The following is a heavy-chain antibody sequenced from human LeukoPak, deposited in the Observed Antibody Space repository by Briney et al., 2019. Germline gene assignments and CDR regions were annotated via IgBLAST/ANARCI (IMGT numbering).Heavy chain of an antibody. CDR2: ISGSGGST. Sequence: GGSLRLSCAASGLSFSSYSMSWVRQAPGKGLEWVSAISGSGGSTYYADSVKGRFTISRDNSKNTLYLQMNSLRAEDTAVYYCAKDQGDGSGYLGYYYYGRDVWGQGTTVTVSS. CDR1: GLSFSSYS. V-gene: IGHV3-23*01. D-gene: IGHD3-22*01. J-gene: IGHJ6*02. CDR3: AKDQGDGSGYLGYYYYGRDV.